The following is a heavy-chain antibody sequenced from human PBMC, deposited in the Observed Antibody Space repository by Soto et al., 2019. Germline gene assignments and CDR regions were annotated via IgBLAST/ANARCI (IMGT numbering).Heavy chain of an antibody. Sequence: EVQLVESGGGLVQPSRSLRLSCVVSGFTFDDYVMHWVRQAPGKGLEWVSGISRNSGTIEYADSVKGRFTVSRDNAKNSLYLQMDSRRAEDTALYYCVKDMGYGSSSTFDYWGQGTLVTASS. CDR1: GFTFDDYV. J-gene: IGHJ4*02. V-gene: IGHV3-9*01. D-gene: IGHD6-6*01. CDR3: VKDMGYGSSSTFDY. CDR2: ISRNSGTI.